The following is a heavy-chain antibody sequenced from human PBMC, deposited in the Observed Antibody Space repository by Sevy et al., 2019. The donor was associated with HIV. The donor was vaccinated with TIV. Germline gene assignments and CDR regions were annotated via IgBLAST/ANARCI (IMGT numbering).Heavy chain of an antibody. D-gene: IGHD4-4*01. V-gene: IGHV4-38-2*01. CDR3: ARAITAVTHTFDY. J-gene: IGHJ4*02. Sequence: SETLSLTCAVSGYSISSGYYWGWIRQPPGKGLEWIGSIYHSGSTYYNPSLKSRVTISVDTSKNQFSLKLSSVTAADTAVYYCARAITAVTHTFDYWGQGTLVTVSS. CDR2: IYHSGST. CDR1: GYSISSGYY.